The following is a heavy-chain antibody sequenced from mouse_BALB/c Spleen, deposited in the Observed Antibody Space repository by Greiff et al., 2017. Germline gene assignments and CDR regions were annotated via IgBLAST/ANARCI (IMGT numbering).Heavy chain of an antibody. CDR2: IYPGDGDT. D-gene: IGHD1-1*01. CDR1: GYTFTSYW. Sequence: QVQLQQSGAELARPGASVKLSCKASGYTFTSYWMQWVKQRPGQGLEWIGAIYPGDGDTRYTQKFKGKATLTADKSSSTAYMQLSSLASEDSEVYYCARNYYGRVYAMDYWGQGTSVTVSS. J-gene: IGHJ4*01. CDR3: ARNYYGRVYAMDY. V-gene: IGHV1-87*01.